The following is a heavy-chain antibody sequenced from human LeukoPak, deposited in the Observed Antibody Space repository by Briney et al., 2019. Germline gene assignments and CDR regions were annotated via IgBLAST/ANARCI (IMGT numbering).Heavy chain of an antibody. CDR1: GYTFTGYY. J-gene: IGHJ6*04. Sequence: ASVTVSCKASGYTFTGYYMHWVRQAPGQGLEWMGWINPNSGGTNYAQKFQGWVTMTRDTSISTAYMELSRLRSDDTAVYYCAVQTSRAYYGMDVWGKGTTVTVSS. CDR2: INPNSGGT. CDR3: AVQTSRAYYGMDV. V-gene: IGHV1-2*04.